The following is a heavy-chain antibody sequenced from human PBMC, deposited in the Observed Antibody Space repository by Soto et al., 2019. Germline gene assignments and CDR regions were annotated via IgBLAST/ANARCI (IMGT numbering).Heavy chain of an antibody. Sequence: GAPVKVSCKASGGTFSTYAISWLRQAPGQGLEWMGGIIPIFGTANYAQKFQGRVTVTADESTSTAYMELSSLGSEDTAVYYCARKGGGSYDGYYYYGMDVWGQGTTVTVS. CDR2: IIPIFGTA. J-gene: IGHJ6*02. CDR1: GGTFSTYA. V-gene: IGHV1-69*13. CDR3: ARKGGGSYDGYYYYGMDV. D-gene: IGHD1-26*01.